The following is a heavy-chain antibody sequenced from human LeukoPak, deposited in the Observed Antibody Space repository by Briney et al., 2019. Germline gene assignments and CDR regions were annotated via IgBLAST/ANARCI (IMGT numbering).Heavy chain of an antibody. J-gene: IGHJ3*02. CDR3: ARHPRGDSSNPPDSFDI. D-gene: IGHD2-21*02. CDR1: GGSINNFY. V-gene: IGHV4-59*08. CDR2: IFYSGTT. Sequence: SETLSLTCTVSGGSINNFYWSWIRQPPGKGLEWLGFIFYSGTTNYNPSLESRVSMSVDTSRNQFSLSLRSLTAADTAVYYCARHPRGDSSNPPDSFDIWGQGTVVTVSS.